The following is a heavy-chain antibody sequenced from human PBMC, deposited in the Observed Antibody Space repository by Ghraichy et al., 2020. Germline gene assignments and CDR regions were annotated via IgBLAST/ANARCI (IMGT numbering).Heavy chain of an antibody. D-gene: IGHD6-13*01. Sequence: ASVKVSCKASGYTFTSYGISWVRQAPGQGLEWMGWISAYDGNTNYAQKLQGRVTKTTDTSTSTAYMELRSLRSDDTAVYYCARDKGYEGQQLINGDFDYWGQGTLVTVSS. J-gene: IGHJ4*02. V-gene: IGHV1-18*01. CDR2: ISAYDGNT. CDR3: ARDKGYEGQQLINGDFDY. CDR1: GYTFTSYG.